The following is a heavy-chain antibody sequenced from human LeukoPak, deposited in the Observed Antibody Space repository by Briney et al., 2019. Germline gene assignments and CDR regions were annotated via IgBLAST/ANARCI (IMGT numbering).Heavy chain of an antibody. CDR3: AKVGGSYDYFDY. V-gene: IGHV3-23*01. D-gene: IGHD1-26*01. CDR1: GFTFSSYA. J-gene: IGHJ4*02. Sequence: GGSLRLSCAASGFTFSSYAMSWVRQAPGKGLEWVSAISGSGGSTYYADSVKGRFTISRENSKNTLYLQMNSLRAEDTAVYYCAKVGGSYDYFDYWGQGTLVTVSS. CDR2: ISGSGGST.